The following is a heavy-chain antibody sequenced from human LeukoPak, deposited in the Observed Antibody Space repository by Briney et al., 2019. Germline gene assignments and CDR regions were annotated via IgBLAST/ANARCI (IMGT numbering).Heavy chain of an antibody. D-gene: IGHD3-22*01. CDR1: GGTFSSYA. V-gene: IGHV1-69*05. Sequence: SVKVSCKASGGTFSSYAISWVRQAPGQGLEWMGGIIPIFGTANYAQKFQGRVTITTDESTSTAYLELSSLRSEDTAVYYCARVPYYYDSSGYYGIQHDAFDIWGQGTMVTVSS. CDR2: IIPIFGTA. CDR3: ARVPYYYDSSGYYGIQHDAFDI. J-gene: IGHJ3*02.